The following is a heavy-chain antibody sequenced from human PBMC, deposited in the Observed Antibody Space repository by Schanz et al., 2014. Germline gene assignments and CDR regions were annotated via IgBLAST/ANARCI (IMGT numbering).Heavy chain of an antibody. J-gene: IGHJ6*02. CDR3: YGMDV. V-gene: IGHV4-30-4*07. CDR2: IFFRGST. CDR1: GGSISSSGYS. Sequence: QVQLQESGPGLVKPSQTLSLTCAVSGGSISSSGYSWSWIRQPPGKGLEWIGYIFFRGSTYYNPSLKSRVTISIDTSKTQFSLRLPSVTAADTAVYYCYGMDVWGQGTTVTVSS.